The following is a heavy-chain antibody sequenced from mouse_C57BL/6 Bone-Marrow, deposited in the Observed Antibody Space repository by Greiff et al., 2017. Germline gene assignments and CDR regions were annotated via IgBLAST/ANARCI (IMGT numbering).Heavy chain of an antibody. V-gene: IGHV14-4*01. CDR3: TTPIYYAMDY. J-gene: IGHJ4*01. CDR2: IDPENGDT. CDR1: GFNIKDDY. Sequence: VQLQQSGAELVRPGASVKLSCTASGFNIKDDYMHWVKQRPEQGLEWIGWIDPENGDTEYASKFQGKATITADTSSNTAYLQLSSLTSADTAVYYCTTPIYYAMDYWGQGTSVTVSS.